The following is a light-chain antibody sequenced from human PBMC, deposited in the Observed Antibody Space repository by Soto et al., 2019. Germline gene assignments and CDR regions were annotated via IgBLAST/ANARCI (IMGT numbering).Light chain of an antibody. V-gene: IGLV2-14*01. Sequence: QSVLTQPASLSGSPGQSITISCTGTYTDVGGYNRVSWYQHHAGKGPKMLIFEVDNRPSGISDRFSGSKSGDTASLTISDLQAEDEADYYCVSYIESSLTHWVFGGGTKVTVL. CDR1: YTDVGGYNR. J-gene: IGLJ3*02. CDR2: EVD. CDR3: VSYIESSLTHWV.